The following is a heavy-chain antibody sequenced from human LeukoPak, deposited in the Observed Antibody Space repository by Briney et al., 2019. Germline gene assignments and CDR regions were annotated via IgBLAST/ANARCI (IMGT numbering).Heavy chain of an antibody. V-gene: IGHV3-30-3*01. J-gene: IGHJ4*02. Sequence: GGSLRLSCAAPVFSVSIYAMHCVRQAPGKGLEWVALISYDGSGQYYTESVKGRFTISRDNSKNTLYLQVNSLRVEDTAVYYWGKAHSPFHTASWYKDYCGQGTLVTVSS. CDR3: GKAHSPFHTASWYKDY. CDR2: ISYDGSGQ. D-gene: IGHD6-13*01. CDR1: VFSVSIYA.